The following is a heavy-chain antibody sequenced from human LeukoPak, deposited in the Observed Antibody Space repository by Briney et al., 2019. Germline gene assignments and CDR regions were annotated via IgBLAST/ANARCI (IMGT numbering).Heavy chain of an antibody. J-gene: IGHJ5*02. CDR1: GGSISSYY. V-gene: IGHV4-59*01. CDR3: ARVVYDYGSGGYWFDP. CDR2: IYYSGST. D-gene: IGHD3-10*01. Sequence: KPSETLSLTCTVSGGSISSYYWSWIRQPPGKGLEWIGYIYYSGSTNYNPSLKSRVTISVDMSKNQFSLKLSSVTAADTAVYYCARVVYDYGSGGYWFDPWGQGTLVTVSS.